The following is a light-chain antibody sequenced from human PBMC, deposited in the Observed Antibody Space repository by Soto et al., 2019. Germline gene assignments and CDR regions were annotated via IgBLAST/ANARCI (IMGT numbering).Light chain of an antibody. CDR1: TGAVTSGHH. CDR2: STN. V-gene: IGLV7-43*01. Sequence: QAVVTQESSLTVSPGGTVTLTCASSTGAVTSGHHPNWLQQKPGQAPRTLIYSTNNKQDWTPARFSGSLLEGKAALTVSGVQPEDEAECYCLFYYGGAQPHWVFGGGTKVTVL. CDR3: LFYYGGAQPHWV. J-gene: IGLJ3*02.